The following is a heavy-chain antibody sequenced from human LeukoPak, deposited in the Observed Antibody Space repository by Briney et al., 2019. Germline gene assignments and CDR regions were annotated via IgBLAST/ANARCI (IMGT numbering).Heavy chain of an antibody. CDR3: AKDIRPGLHDAFDI. CDR1: GFTFDGYA. V-gene: IGHV3-43D*04. Sequence: GGSLRLSCAASGFTFDGYAMHWVRQAPGKGLEWVSLISWDGGSTYYADSVKGRFTISRDNSKNSLYLQMNSLRAEDTALYYCAKDIRPGLHDAFDIWGQGTMVTVSS. CDR2: ISWDGGST. D-gene: IGHD2-15*01. J-gene: IGHJ3*02.